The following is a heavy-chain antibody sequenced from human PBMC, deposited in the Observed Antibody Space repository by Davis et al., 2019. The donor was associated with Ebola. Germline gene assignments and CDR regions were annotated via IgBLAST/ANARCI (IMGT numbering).Heavy chain of an antibody. CDR3: ARERYRDGSDYFFAQSH. D-gene: IGHD3-10*01. V-gene: IGHV1-69*13. J-gene: IGHJ4*02. CDR1: GGTFNTYA. Sequence: SVKVSCKASGGTFNTYAISWVRQAPGQGLDWMGGIIPVSGIPKYAQKFQGRVTITADESTSTVYMELSSLRSEDTAVYYGARERYRDGSDYFFAQSHWGQGTLVTVSS. CDR2: IIPVSGIP.